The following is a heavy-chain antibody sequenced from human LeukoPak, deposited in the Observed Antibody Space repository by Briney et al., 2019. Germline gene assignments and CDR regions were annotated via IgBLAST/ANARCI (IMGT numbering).Heavy chain of an antibody. D-gene: IGHD4-17*01. V-gene: IGHV1-8*01. Sequence: ASVKVSCKASGYTFTSYDINWVRQATGQGLEWMGWMNPNSGNTGYAQKFQGRVTMTRNTSISTAYMELSSLRSEDTAAYYCARGKWINGDYSGIDYWGRGTLVTVSS. CDR1: GYTFTSYD. CDR2: MNPNSGNT. J-gene: IGHJ4*02. CDR3: ARGKWINGDYSGIDY.